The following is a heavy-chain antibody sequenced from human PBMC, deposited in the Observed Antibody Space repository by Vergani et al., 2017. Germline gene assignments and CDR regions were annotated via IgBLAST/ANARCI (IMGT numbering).Heavy chain of an antibody. Sequence: VQLVESGGGLVQPGGSLRLSCAASGFTFSSYGMHWVRQAPGKGLEWVAVISYDGSNKYYADSVKGRFTISRDNSKNTLYLQMNSLRAEDTAVYYCAKDGVAESYYYYYGMDVWGQGTTVTVSS. CDR2: ISYDGSNK. D-gene: IGHD2-8*01. V-gene: IGHV3-30*18. CDR1: GFTFSSYG. J-gene: IGHJ6*02. CDR3: AKDGVAESYYYYYGMDV.